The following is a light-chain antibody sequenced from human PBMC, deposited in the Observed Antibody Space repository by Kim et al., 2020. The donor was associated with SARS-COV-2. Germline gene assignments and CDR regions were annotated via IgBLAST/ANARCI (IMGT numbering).Light chain of an antibody. V-gene: IGKV1-5*03. CDR1: QSISSW. J-gene: IGKJ1*01. Sequence: DIQMTQSPSTLSASVGDRVTITCRASQSISSWLAWYQQKPGKAPKLLIYKASSLESGVPSRFSGSGSGTEFTLTISSLQPDDFETYYCQQYNSPWTFGRGTKGDIK. CDR2: KAS. CDR3: QQYNSPWT.